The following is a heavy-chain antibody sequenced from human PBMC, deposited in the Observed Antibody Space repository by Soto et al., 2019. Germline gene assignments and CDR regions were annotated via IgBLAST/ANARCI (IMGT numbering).Heavy chain of an antibody. CDR1: GFSLSTSGMR. D-gene: IGHD2-15*01. CDR3: ARMFHCSGGTCPFDY. CDR2: IDWDDDK. V-gene: IGHV2-70*04. J-gene: IGHJ4*02. Sequence: SGPTLVNPTQTLTLTCTFSGFSLSTSGMRVSWIRQPPGKALEWLARIDWDDDKFYNTSLKTRLTISKDSSKNQVVLTMTNMDPVDTATYYCARMFHCSGGTCPFDYWAREPWSPSPQ.